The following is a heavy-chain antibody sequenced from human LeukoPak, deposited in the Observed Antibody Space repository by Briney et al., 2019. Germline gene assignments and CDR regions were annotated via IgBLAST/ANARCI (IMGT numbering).Heavy chain of an antibody. D-gene: IGHD1-26*01. CDR2: INHSGST. J-gene: IGHJ4*02. Sequence: SETLSLTCAVYGGSFSGYYWSWIRQPPGKGLEWIGEINHSGSTNYNPSLKSRVTISVDTSKNQFSLKLSSVTAADTAVYYRARGARWELLAAYFDYWGQGTLVTVSS. CDR1: GGSFSGYY. CDR3: ARGARWELLAAYFDY. V-gene: IGHV4-34*01.